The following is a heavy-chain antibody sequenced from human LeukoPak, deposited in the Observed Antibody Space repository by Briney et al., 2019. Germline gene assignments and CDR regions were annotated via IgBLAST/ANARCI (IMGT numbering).Heavy chain of an antibody. CDR1: GFSFSDFT. J-gene: IGHJ4*02. CDR3: RSTQIVGPDY. D-gene: IGHD2/OR15-2a*01. V-gene: IGHV3-73*01. Sequence: PGGSLRLSCAASGFSFSDFTIHWVRQASGKGLEWVGRVRRKTNDYATTYAASLEGRVTISTDDSTNTAYLQMNSLKIEDTAVYFCRSTQIVGPDYWGQGTQVTVSS. CDR2: VRRKTNDYAT.